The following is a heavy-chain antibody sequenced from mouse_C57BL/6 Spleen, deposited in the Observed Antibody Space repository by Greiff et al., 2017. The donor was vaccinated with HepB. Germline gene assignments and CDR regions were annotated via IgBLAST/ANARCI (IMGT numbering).Heavy chain of an antibody. J-gene: IGHJ1*03. CDR3: ARNLMLTDWYFDV. D-gene: IGHD2-2*01. Sequence: VQLQESGPGLVQPSQSLSITCTVSGFSLTSYGVHWVRQSPGKGLEWLGVIWSGGSTDYNAAFISRLSISKDNSKIQVFFKMNSLQADDTAIYYCARNLMLTDWYFDVWGTGTTFTVSS. CDR1: GFSLTSYG. CDR2: IWSGGST. V-gene: IGHV2-2*01.